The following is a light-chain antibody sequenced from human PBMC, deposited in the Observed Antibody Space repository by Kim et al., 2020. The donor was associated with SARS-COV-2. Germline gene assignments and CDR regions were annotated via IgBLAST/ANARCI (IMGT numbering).Light chain of an antibody. CDR2: LES. J-gene: IGLJ1*01. V-gene: IGLV3-21*04. CDR1: NNGGKS. CDR3: QVWDSSSDHYV. Sequence: TGETERMTCGENNNGGKSVLWYAKKPARARVLVIYLESDRPAGIPERFSGSNSGNTATLTISRVEAGDEADYYCQVWDSSSDHYVFGTGTKVTVL.